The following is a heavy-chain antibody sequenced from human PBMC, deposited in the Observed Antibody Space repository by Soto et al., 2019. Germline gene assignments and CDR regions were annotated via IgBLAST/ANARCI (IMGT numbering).Heavy chain of an antibody. CDR2: ISGSGGST. V-gene: IGHV3-23*01. Sequence: PGGSLRLSCAASGFTFSDYYMSWVRQAPGKGLEWVSAISGSGGSTYYADSVKGRFTISRDNSKNTLYLQMNSLRAEDTAVYYCAKGPYQLPLRGYFDYWGQGTLVTVSS. CDR1: GFTFSDYY. D-gene: IGHD2-2*01. J-gene: IGHJ4*02. CDR3: AKGPYQLPLRGYFDY.